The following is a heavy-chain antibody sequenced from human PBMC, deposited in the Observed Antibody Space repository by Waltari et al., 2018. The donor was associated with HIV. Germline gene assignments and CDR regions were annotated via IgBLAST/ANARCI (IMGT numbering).Heavy chain of an antibody. CDR2: IYYSGST. J-gene: IGHJ3*02. D-gene: IGHD6-13*01. CDR3: ARELVGEQQLVGYPFDI. Sequence: QVQLQESGPGLVKPSETLSLTCTVPGGSISSYYWSWIRQPPGKGLEWIGYIYYSGSTNYNPSLKSRVTISVDTSKNQFSLKLSSVTAADTAVYYCARELVGEQQLVGYPFDIWGQGTMVTVSS. V-gene: IGHV4-59*01. CDR1: GGSISSYY.